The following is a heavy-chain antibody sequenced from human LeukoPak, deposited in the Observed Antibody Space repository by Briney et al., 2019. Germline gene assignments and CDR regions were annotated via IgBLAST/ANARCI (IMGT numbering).Heavy chain of an antibody. CDR2: IYHSGST. V-gene: IGHV4-4*02. Sequence: PSETLSLTCAVSGGSISSGNWWSWVRQPPGKGLEWIGEIYHSGSTNYNPSLKSRVTISVDTSKNQFSLKLSSVTAADMAVYYCARGTVVSDYWGQGTLVTVSS. J-gene: IGHJ4*02. D-gene: IGHD4-23*01. CDR1: GGSISSGNW. CDR3: ARGTVVSDY.